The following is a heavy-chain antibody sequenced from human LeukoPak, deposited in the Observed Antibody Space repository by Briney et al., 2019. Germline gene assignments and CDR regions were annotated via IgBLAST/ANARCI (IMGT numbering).Heavy chain of an antibody. CDR2: IYYRGST. V-gene: IGHV4-59*01. Sequence: PSETLSLTCTVSGGSISSYYWSWIRQPPGKGLEWIGYIYYRGSTNYNPSLKSRVTISVDTSKNQFSLKLSSVTAADTAVYYCASSGLGAYLDFDYWGQGTLVTVSS. D-gene: IGHD3-3*01. CDR3: ASSGLGAYLDFDY. J-gene: IGHJ4*02. CDR1: GGSISSYY.